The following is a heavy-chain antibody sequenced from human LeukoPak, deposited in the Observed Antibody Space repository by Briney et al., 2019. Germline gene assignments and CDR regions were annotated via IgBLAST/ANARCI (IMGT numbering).Heavy chain of an antibody. CDR1: GGSISSYY. CDR3: ARVPLASIAAAGQGWFDP. Sequence: SETLSLTCTVSGGSISSYYWSWIRQPPGRGLEWIGYIYYSGSTNYNPSLKSRVTTSVDTSKNQFSLKLSSVTAADTAVYYCARVPLASIAAAGQGWFDPWGQGTLVTVSS. CDR2: IYYSGST. J-gene: IGHJ5*02. D-gene: IGHD6-13*01. V-gene: IGHV4-59*08.